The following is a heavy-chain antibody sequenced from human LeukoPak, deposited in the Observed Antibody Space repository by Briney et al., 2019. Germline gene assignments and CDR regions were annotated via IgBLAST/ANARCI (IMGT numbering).Heavy chain of an antibody. J-gene: IGHJ3*02. Sequence: SETLSLTCTVSGDSISDYYWSWIRQPPGKGLEWIGYIYYSGSTNYNPSLKSRVAISVDTSKNQFSLKLSSVTAADTAVYYCASWAPFWGSPSNDAFDIWGQGTMVTVSS. V-gene: IGHV4-59*12. CDR2: IYYSGST. D-gene: IGHD7-27*01. CDR3: ASWAPFWGSPSNDAFDI. CDR1: GDSISDYY.